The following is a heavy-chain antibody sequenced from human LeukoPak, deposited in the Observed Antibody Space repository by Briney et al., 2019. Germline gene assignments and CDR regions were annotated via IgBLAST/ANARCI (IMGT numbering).Heavy chain of an antibody. CDR1: GGSISSSSYY. Sequence: SETLSLTCTVSGGSISSSSYYWGWIRQPPGKGLEWIGSIYYSGSTYHNPSLKSRVTISVDTSKNQFSLKLSSVTAADTAVYYCAREMATIGLKDYWGQGTLVTVSS. D-gene: IGHD5-24*01. CDR2: IYYSGST. J-gene: IGHJ4*02. CDR3: AREMATIGLKDY. V-gene: IGHV4-39*07.